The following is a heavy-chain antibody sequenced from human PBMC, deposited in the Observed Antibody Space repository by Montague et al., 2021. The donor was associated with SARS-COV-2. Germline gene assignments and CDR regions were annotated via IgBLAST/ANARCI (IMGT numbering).Heavy chain of an antibody. CDR1: GGSISSSNYY. Sequence: SETLSLTCNVSGGSISSSNYYWSWVRQPPGKGLEWIGSISYRGDPYYNPSLKSRLTISVDTSQNQFSLKLSSVTAADTAVYYCAKPLATGNYYYWGQGTLVTVSS. V-gene: IGHV4-39*01. D-gene: IGHD1-1*01. CDR2: ISYRGDP. J-gene: IGHJ4*02. CDR3: AKPLATGNYYY.